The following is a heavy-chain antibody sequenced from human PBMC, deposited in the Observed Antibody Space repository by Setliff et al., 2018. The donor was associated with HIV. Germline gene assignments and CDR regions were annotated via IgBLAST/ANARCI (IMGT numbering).Heavy chain of an antibody. V-gene: IGHV1-69*06. CDR3: ARVYCSTRSCVDEWYFDY. D-gene: IGHD2-2*01. Sequence: SVKVSCKASGTTFNTYAITWVRQAPGQGLEWMGGIIPLFGTANYAQKFQGRVTMTEDTSTDTAYMELSSLRSEDTAIYYCARVYCSTRSCVDEWYFDYWGQGTLVTVSS. CDR1: GTTFNTYA. J-gene: IGHJ4*02. CDR2: IIPLFGTA.